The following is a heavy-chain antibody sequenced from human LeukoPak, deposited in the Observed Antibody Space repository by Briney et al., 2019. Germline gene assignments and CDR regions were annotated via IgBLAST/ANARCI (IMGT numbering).Heavy chain of an antibody. J-gene: IGHJ3*02. V-gene: IGHV1-69*13. CDR2: IIPIFGTA. CDR1: GGTFSSYA. D-gene: IGHD4-17*01. CDR3: ARRYPYGDYDNAFDI. Sequence: GASVKVSCKASGGTFSSYAISWVRQAPGQGLEWMGGIIPIFGTANYAQKFQGRVTITADESTSTAYMELSSLRSEDTAVYYCARRYPYGDYDNAFDIWGQGTMVTVSS.